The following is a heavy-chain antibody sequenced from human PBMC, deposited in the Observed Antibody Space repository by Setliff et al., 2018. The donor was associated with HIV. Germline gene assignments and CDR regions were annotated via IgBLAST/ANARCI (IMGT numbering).Heavy chain of an antibody. V-gene: IGHV1-69*13. CDR2: IIPMFDTA. Sequence: GASVKVSCKASGGSFSRSAISWVRQAPGQGLEWMGGIIPMFDTANYAERFHGRVTMTADESTSTVYMELSRLRPEDTAVYYCARDLGGDDSRYWYFDVWGRGTLVTV. CDR1: GGSFSRSA. D-gene: IGHD2-21*02. J-gene: IGHJ2*01. CDR3: ARDLGGDDSRYWYFDV.